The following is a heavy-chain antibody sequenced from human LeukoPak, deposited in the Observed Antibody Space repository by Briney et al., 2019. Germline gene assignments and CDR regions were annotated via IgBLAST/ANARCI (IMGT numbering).Heavy chain of an antibody. Sequence: ASVKVSCKTSGYTFISNGISWVRQAPGQGLEWMGWINPNSGGTNYAQKFQGRVTMTRDTSISTAYMELSRLRSDDTAVYYCARTYYYDSSGYSLDYWGQGTLVTVSS. V-gene: IGHV1-2*02. J-gene: IGHJ4*02. CDR1: GYTFISNG. CDR2: INPNSGGT. D-gene: IGHD3-22*01. CDR3: ARTYYYDSSGYSLDY.